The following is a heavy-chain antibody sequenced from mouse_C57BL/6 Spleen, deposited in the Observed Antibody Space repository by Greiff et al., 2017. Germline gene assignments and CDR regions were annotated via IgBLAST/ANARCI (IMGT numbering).Heavy chain of an antibody. CDR3: PYSNYRYYAMDY. CDR1: GYTFTSYW. V-gene: IGHV1-64*01. Sequence: QVQLKQPGAELVKPGASVKLSCKASGYTFTSYWMHWVKQRPGQGLEWIGMIHPNSGSTNYNEKFKSKATLTVDKSSSTAYMQLSSLTSEDSAVYYCPYSNYRYYAMDYWGQGTSVTVSS. D-gene: IGHD2-5*01. J-gene: IGHJ4*01. CDR2: IHPNSGST.